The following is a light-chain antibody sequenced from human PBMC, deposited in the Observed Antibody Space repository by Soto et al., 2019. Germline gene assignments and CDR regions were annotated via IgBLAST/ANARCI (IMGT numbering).Light chain of an antibody. CDR2: GAS. Sequence: EIVVTQSPGTLSLSQEEGATLYCRASQSVSSNYLAWYQQKPGQAPRLLIYGASNRATGIPDRFSGSGSGTDFALTISSLQAEDVAVYYCQQYYSTPLTFGGGTMV. J-gene: IGKJ4*01. CDR3: QQYYSTPLT. V-gene: IGKV3-20*01. CDR1: QSVSSNY.